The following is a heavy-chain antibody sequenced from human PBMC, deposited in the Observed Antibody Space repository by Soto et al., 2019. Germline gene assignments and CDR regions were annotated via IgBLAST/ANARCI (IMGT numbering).Heavy chain of an antibody. CDR2: ISAYNGNT. Sequence: ASVKVSCKASGYTFTSYGISWVRQAPGQGLEWMGWISAYNGNTNYAQKLQGRVTMTTDTSTSTAYMELRSLRSDDTAVYYCARDLGEVAARPLWYYYYGMVVWGQGTTVTVSS. D-gene: IGHD6-6*01. J-gene: IGHJ6*02. CDR1: GYTFTSYG. CDR3: ARDLGEVAARPLWYYYYGMVV. V-gene: IGHV1-18*04.